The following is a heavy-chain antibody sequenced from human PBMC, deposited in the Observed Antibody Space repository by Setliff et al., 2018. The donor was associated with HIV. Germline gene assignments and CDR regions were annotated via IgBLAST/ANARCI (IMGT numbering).Heavy chain of an antibody. Sequence: PSETLSLTCVVSGDSISSGSYWGWIRQPPGKGLEWIGSIYHRGGTYYNPSHKSRVTMSVDTSKNQFSLKLSSVTAADTAVYYCARRGSYYGDFDYWGQGTLVTVSS. J-gene: IGHJ4*02. CDR2: IYHRGGT. V-gene: IGHV4-38-2*01. CDR1: GDSISSGSY. CDR3: ARRGSYYGDFDY. D-gene: IGHD1-26*01.